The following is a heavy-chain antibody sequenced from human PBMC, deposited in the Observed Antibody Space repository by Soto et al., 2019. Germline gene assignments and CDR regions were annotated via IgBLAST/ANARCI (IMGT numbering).Heavy chain of an antibody. CDR2: INPNSGGT. CDR3: ARDSDTGYYGMDV. D-gene: IGHD5-18*01. Sequence: ASVKVSCKASGYTFAGYYMHWVRQAPGQGLEWMGWINPNSGGTNYAQKFQGRVTMTRDTSISTAYMELSRLRSDDTAVYYCARDSDTGYYGMDVWGQGTTVTVSS. CDR1: GYTFAGYY. J-gene: IGHJ6*02. V-gene: IGHV1-2*02.